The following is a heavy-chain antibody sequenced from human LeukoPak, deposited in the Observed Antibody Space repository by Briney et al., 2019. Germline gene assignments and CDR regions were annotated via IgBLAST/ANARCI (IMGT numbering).Heavy chain of an antibody. J-gene: IGHJ4*02. CDR2: INHSGST. CDR3: ARAMVRGVIGFDY. D-gene: IGHD3-10*01. CDR1: GGSFSGYY. Sequence: SETLSLTRAVYGGSFSGYYWSWIRQPPGKGLEWIGEINHSGSTNYNPSLKSRVTISVDTSKNQFSLKLSSVTAADTAVYYCARAMVRGVIGFDYWGEGTLVTVSS. V-gene: IGHV4-34*01.